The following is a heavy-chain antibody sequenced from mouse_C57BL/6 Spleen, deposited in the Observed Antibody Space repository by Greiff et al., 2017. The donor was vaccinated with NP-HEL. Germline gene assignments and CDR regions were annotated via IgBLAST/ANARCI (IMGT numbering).Heavy chain of an antibody. V-gene: IGHV1-82*01. Sequence: VKLMESGPELVKPGASVKISCKASGYAFSSSWMNWVKQRPGKGLEWIGRIYPGDGDTNYNGKFKGKATLTADKSSSTAYMQLSSLTSEDSAVYFYARSTGYIPDWGQGTTLTVSS. D-gene: IGHD1-2*01. CDR3: ARSTGYIPD. CDR1: GYAFSSSW. J-gene: IGHJ2*01. CDR2: IYPGDGDT.